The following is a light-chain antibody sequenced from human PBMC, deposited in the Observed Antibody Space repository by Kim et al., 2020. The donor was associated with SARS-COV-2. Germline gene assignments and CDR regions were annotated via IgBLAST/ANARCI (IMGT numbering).Light chain of an antibody. V-gene: IGLV1-44*01. CDR3: EAWDDSLV. J-gene: IGLJ2*01. CDR2: SNN. CDR1: SSNIGSNT. Sequence: ELTQPPSASGTPGQRVTISCSGSSSNIGSNTVNWYQQLPGTAPKLLIYSNNQRPSGVPDRFSGSKSGTSASLAISGLQSEDEADYYCEAWDDSLVFGGGTKLTVL.